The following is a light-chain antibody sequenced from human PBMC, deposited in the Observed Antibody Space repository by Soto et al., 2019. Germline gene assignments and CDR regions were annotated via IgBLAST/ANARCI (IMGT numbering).Light chain of an antibody. V-gene: IGKV3-20*01. CDR3: QQYGSSGT. Sequence: EVLLTQSPGTLSLSPGERATLSCMASQSVSNNYLAWYQQKPGQAPRLLIYGASNRATGIPDRFSGSGSGTDFTLTISRLEPEDFAVYYCQQYGSSGTFGQGTRLEIK. CDR2: GAS. CDR1: QSVSNNY. J-gene: IGKJ5*01.